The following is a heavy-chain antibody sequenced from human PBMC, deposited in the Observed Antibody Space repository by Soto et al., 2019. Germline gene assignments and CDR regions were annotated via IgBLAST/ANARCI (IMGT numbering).Heavy chain of an antibody. V-gene: IGHV1-2*02. CDR2: INPNSGGT. CDR1: EYAFTSYT. D-gene: IGHD3-22*01. J-gene: IGHJ4*02. Sequence: ASVKVSCKASEYAFTSYTMHWVRQAPGQRLEWMGWINPNSGGTNYAQKFQGRVTMTRDTSISTAYMELSRLRSDDTAVYYCARAGPHLTADRPAPLTYYDSSGRLCYFDYWGQGTLVTVSS. CDR3: ARAGPHLTADRPAPLTYYDSSGRLCYFDY.